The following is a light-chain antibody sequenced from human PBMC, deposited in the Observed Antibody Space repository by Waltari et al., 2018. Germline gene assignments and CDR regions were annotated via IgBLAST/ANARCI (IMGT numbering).Light chain of an antibody. V-gene: IGLV3-21*02. CDR3: QLWDTRSDSGV. CDR1: NIGEKT. J-gene: IGLJ3*02. Sequence: SYVVTQPPSVSVAPGQTASITCEGNNIGEKTVHWYQQKPGQAPVLVVYDDSARPSGIPEGFSGSNSGNTATLTSSRFEAGDEADYYCQLWDTRSDSGVFGGGTKLTVL. CDR2: DDS.